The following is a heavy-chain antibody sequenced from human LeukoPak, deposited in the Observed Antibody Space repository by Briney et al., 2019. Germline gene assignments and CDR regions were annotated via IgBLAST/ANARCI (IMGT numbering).Heavy chain of an antibody. CDR2: ISYDGSQA. J-gene: IGHJ4*02. D-gene: IGHD3-22*01. CDR1: GFTFGSHA. Sequence: PGGSLRLSCAASGFTFGSHAMHWVRQTPGKGLEWVALISYDGSQAYYADSVKGRFTISRDNPSKTLRLQMSSLRPEDTAVYYCARDLVGGWDDSSGYYYGYFDYWGQGTLVTVSS. CDR3: ARDLVGGWDDSSGYYYGYFDY. V-gene: IGHV3-30*04.